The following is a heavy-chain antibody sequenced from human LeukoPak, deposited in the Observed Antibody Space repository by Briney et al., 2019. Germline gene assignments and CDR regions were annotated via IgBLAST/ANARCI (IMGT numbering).Heavy chain of an antibody. J-gene: IGHJ1*01. CDR1: GYSINSDYY. Sequence: SETLSLTCAVSGYSINSDYYWGWIRQPPGKGLEWIGHIYHTGNTNYSSSLKSRVTISVDTSKNQFSLKLRSVTAADTAVYYCVRDGDKLFQHWGQGTLVTVSS. CDR3: VRDGDKLFQH. V-gene: IGHV4-38-2*02. D-gene: IGHD3-3*01. CDR2: IYHTGNT.